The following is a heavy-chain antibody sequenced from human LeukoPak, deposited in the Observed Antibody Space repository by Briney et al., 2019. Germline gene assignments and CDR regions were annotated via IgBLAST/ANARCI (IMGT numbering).Heavy chain of an antibody. D-gene: IGHD3-3*01. V-gene: IGHV1-8*01. CDR1: GYTFTSYD. Sequence: ASVKVSCKASGYTFTSYDINWVRQATGQGLEWMGWMNPNSGNTGYAQKFQGRVTMTRNTSISTAYMELSSLRSEDTAVYYCAAIRFLEWLLGGFDPWGQGTLVTVSS. CDR2: MNPNSGNT. J-gene: IGHJ5*02. CDR3: AAIRFLEWLLGGFDP.